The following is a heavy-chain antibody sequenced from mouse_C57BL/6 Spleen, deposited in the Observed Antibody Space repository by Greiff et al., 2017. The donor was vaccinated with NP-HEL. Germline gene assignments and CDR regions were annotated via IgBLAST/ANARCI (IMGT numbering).Heavy chain of an antibody. V-gene: IGHV1-82*01. D-gene: IGHD1-1*01. CDR3: ARLLLRKDAMEY. CDR2: IYPGDGDT. J-gene: IGHJ4*01. CDR1: GYAFSSSW. Sequence: VQLQQSGPELVKPGASVKISCKASGYAFSSSWMNWVKQRPGKGLEWIGRIYPGDGDTNYNRKFKGKATLTADKSFSTAYVQLSSLTSEDSAVYFCARLLLRKDAMEYWGQGTSVTVSA.